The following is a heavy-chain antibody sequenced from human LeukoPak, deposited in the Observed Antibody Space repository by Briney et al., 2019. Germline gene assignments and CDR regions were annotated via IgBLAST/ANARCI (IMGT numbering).Heavy chain of an antibody. D-gene: IGHD4-17*01. J-gene: IGHJ5*02. CDR3: AKGGGGDYFSWSDP. CDR2: INTNSGGT. CDR1: GYTFIDYS. V-gene: IGHV1-2*02. Sequence: ASVKVSCTASGYTFIDYSIYWVRQAPGQGLEWMGWINTNSGGTNYAQKVQGRVTMTRDTSVNTAYMELSRLTADDTAVYYCAKGGGGDYFSWSDPWGQGTLVTVSS.